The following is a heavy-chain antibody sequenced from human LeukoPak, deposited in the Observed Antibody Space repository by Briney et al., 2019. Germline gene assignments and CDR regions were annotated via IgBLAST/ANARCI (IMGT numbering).Heavy chain of an antibody. CDR3: ARCYDFWSGYSDAFDI. V-gene: IGHV1-18*01. CDR1: GYTFTSYG. CDR2: ISAYNGNT. Sequence: ASVKVSCKASGYTFTSYGISWVRQAPGQGLEWMGWISAYNGNTNYAQKLQGRVTMTTDTSTSTAYIELRSLRSDDTAVYYCARCYDFWSGYSDAFDIWGQGTMVTVSS. D-gene: IGHD3-3*01. J-gene: IGHJ3*02.